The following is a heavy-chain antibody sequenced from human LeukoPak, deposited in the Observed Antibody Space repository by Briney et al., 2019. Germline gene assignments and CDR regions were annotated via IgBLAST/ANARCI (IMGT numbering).Heavy chain of an antibody. CDR2: INSDGSST. V-gene: IGHV3-74*01. CDR1: GFTFSSYW. D-gene: IGHD6-19*01. J-gene: IGHJ6*03. CDR3: ARDLSTGEGAVAENYMDV. Sequence: GGSLRLSCAASGFTFSSYWMHWVRQAPGKGLVWVSRINSDGSSTSYADSVKGRFTIPRDNAKNTLYLQMNSLRAEDTAVYYCARDLSTGEGAVAENYMDVWGKGTTVTVSS.